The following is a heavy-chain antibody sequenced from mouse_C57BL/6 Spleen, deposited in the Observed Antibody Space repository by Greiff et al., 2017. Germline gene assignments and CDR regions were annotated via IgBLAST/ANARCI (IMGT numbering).Heavy chain of an antibody. CDR1: GYTFTGYW. CDR2: ILPGNGST. J-gene: IGHJ4*01. CDR3: ARYSYYSNYGAMDY. D-gene: IGHD2-5*01. Sequence: MQLQQSGAELMKPGASVKLSCKATGYTFTGYWIEWVKQRPGHGLEWIGEILPGNGSTNYNEKFKGKATFTADTSSNTAYMQLSSLTTEDSAIYYCARYSYYSNYGAMDYWGQGTSVTVSS. V-gene: IGHV1-9*01.